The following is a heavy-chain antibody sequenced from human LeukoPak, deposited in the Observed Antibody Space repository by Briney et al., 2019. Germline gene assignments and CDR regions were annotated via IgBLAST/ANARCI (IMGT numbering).Heavy chain of an antibody. D-gene: IGHD3-16*01. V-gene: IGHV3-11*05. Sequence: PGGSLRLSCAASGFSVSDYSIRWIRHSPGKGPEWISYVMSGRGSTNYVDCVKGRFTISRENAKNSVELQLDGLRADDTAVYFCTGERRGSYYAFESWGQGTLVTVSS. CDR2: VMSGRGST. CDR1: GFSVSDYS. J-gene: IGHJ4*02. CDR3: TGERRGSYYAFES.